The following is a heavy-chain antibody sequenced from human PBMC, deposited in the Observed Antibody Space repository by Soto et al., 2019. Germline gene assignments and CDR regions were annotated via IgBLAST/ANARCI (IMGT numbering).Heavy chain of an antibody. J-gene: IGHJ5*02. V-gene: IGHV2-5*02. D-gene: IGHD4-17*01. CDR1: GFSLSTSGMG. CDR2: IYWDDDK. CDR3: AHRPYKTVTNLVWCDP. Sequence: QITLKESGPTLVKPTQTLTLTCTFSGFSLSTSGMGVGWIRQPPGKALEWLALIYWDDDKRYSPSLKSRLTLTKDTSKNQEVLTLTNMDPVDTALYYCAHRPYKTVTNLVWCDPCGQGTPVTVSS.